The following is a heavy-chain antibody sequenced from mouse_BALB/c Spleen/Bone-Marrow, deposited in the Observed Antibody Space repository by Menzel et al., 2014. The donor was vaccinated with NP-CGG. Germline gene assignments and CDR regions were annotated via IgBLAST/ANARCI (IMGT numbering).Heavy chain of an antibody. CDR1: GYTFTRYV. CDR2: INPYNDGT. J-gene: IGHJ4*01. V-gene: IGHV1-14*01. CDR3: ARSLLRADY. Sequence: VQLQQSGPELVKPGASVKMSCKASGYTFTRYVMYWVKQKPGLGLEWIGYINPYNDGTKYNEKFKGKATLTSDKSSSTAYMELSSLTSEDSAVYYCARSLLRADYWGQGTSVTVSS. D-gene: IGHD1-1*01.